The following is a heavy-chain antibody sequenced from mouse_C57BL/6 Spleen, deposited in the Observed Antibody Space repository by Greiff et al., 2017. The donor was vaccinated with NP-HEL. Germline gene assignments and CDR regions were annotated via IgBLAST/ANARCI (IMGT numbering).Heavy chain of an antibody. D-gene: IGHD4-1*01. CDR3: VRGAGGYFDY. Sequence: EVQLVESGGGLVQPKGSLKLSCAASGFSFNTYAMNWVRQAPGKGLEWVARIRSKSNNYATYYADSVKDRFTISRDDSESMLYLQMNNLKTEDTAMYYCVRGAGGYFDYWGQGTTLTVSS. CDR2: IRSKSNNYAT. CDR1: GFSFNTYA. V-gene: IGHV10-1*01. J-gene: IGHJ2*01.